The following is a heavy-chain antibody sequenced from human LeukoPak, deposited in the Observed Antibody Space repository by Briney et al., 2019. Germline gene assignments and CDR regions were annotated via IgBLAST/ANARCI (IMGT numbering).Heavy chain of an antibody. J-gene: IGHJ4*02. D-gene: IGHD3-10*01. CDR1: GYXFTSYG. Sequence: ASVKVSCKASGYXFTSYGISWVRQAPGQGLEWMGWISAYNGNTNYAQKLQGRVTMTTDTSTSTAYMELRSLRSDDTAVYYCARPNYGSGSYYPNFDYWGQGTLVTVSS. CDR3: ARPNYGSGSYYPNFDY. V-gene: IGHV1-18*01. CDR2: ISAYNGNT.